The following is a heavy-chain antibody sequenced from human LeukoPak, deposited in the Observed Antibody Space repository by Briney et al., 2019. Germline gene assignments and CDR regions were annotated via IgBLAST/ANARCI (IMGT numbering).Heavy chain of an antibody. CDR1: GFTFSSYS. CDR2: ISSSSSYI. Sequence: GGSLRLSCAASGFTFSSYSMNWVRQAPGKGLEWVSSISSSSSYIYYADSVKGRFTISRDNSKNTLYLQMNSLRAEDTAVYYCARGGTYTVDYWGQGTLVSVSS. J-gene: IGHJ4*02. D-gene: IGHD3/OR15-3a*01. CDR3: ARGGTYTVDY. V-gene: IGHV3-21*01.